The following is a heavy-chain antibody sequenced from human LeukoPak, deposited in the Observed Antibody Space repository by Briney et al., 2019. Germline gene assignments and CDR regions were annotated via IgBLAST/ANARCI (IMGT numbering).Heavy chain of an antibody. Sequence: GGSLRLSCAASGFTFDDYGMSWVRQAPGKGLEWVSGINWNGGSTGYADSVKGRFTISRDNSKNTLYLQMNSLRAEDTAVYYCARDRGIAVAGTDYYYMDVWGKGTTVTISS. CDR3: ARDRGIAVAGTDYYYMDV. CDR1: GFTFDDYG. V-gene: IGHV3-20*04. CDR2: INWNGGST. J-gene: IGHJ6*03. D-gene: IGHD6-19*01.